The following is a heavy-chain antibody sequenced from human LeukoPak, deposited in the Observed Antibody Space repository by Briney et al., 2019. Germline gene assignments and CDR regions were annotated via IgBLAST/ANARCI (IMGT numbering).Heavy chain of an antibody. CDR2: ISGSGGST. CDR1: GFTFSSYA. Sequence: GGSLRLSCAAPGFTFSSYAMSWVRQAPGKGLGWVSGISGSGGSTYYADSVKGRFTISRDNSKNTLYLQMNSLRVEDTAVYYCAKGRTAYCSSTSCYTIDYWGQGTLVTVSS. V-gene: IGHV3-23*01. D-gene: IGHD2-2*02. J-gene: IGHJ4*02. CDR3: AKGRTAYCSSTSCYTIDY.